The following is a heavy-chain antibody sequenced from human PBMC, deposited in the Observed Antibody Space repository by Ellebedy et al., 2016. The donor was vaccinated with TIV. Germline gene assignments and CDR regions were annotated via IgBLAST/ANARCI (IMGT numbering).Heavy chain of an antibody. CDR1: GYTFTSYG. CDR2: ISAYNGNT. Sequence: ASVKVSCXASGYTFTSYGISWVRQAPGQGLEWMGWISAYNGNTNYAQKLQGRVTMTTDTSTSTAYMELRSLRSDDTAVYYCARDRYCSGGSCYRGKFDYWGQGTLVTVSS. J-gene: IGHJ4*02. V-gene: IGHV1-18*01. CDR3: ARDRYCSGGSCYRGKFDY. D-gene: IGHD2-15*01.